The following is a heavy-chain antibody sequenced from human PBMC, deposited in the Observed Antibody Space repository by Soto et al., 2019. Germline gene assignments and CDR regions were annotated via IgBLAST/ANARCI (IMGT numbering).Heavy chain of an antibody. CDR1: GGTFSSYA. CDR3: ASYCDSRGPLCY. CDR2: IIPIFGTA. Sequence: QVQLVQSGAEVKKPGSSVKVSCKASGGTFSSYAISWVRQAPGQGLEWMGGIIPIFGTANYAEKLQGRVTITADESTSTAYMELSSLRSEDTAVYYGASYCDSRGPLCYWGQGTLVTVSS. D-gene: IGHD3-22*01. J-gene: IGHJ4*02. V-gene: IGHV1-69*01.